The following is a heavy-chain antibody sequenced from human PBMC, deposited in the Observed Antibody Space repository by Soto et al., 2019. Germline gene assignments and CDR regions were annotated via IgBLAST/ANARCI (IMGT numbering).Heavy chain of an antibody. V-gene: IGHV4-61*01. D-gene: IGHD3-10*01. CDR1: GGSVSSGSYY. Sequence: PSETLSLTCTVSGGSVSSGSYYWSWIRQPPGKGLEWIGYIYYSGSTNYNPSLKSRVTISVDTSKNQFSLKLSSVTVADTAVYYCASTMSYGSGSYYYYYCMDVWGQGTTVTVSS. CDR2: IYYSGST. J-gene: IGHJ6*02. CDR3: ASTMSYGSGSYYYYYCMDV.